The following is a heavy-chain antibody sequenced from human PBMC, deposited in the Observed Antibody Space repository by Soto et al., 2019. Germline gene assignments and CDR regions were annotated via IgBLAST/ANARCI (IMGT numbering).Heavy chain of an antibody. CDR1: GYTFTSYY. CDR2: INPSGGST. V-gene: IGHV1-46*03. CDR3: ARAGAGYNWFDP. D-gene: IGHD7-27*01. J-gene: IGHJ5*02. Sequence: QVQLVQSGAEVKKPGASVKVSCKASGYTFTSYYMHWVRQAPGQGLEWMGIINPSGGSTSYAQKFQGRVTMTRDTSTSTVFMELSSLRSEDTAVYYCARAGAGYNWFDPWGQGTLVTVSS.